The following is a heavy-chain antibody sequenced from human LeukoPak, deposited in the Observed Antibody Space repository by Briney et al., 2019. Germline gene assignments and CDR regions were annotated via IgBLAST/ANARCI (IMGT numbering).Heavy chain of an antibody. CDR2: ISYDGSNK. J-gene: IGHJ4*02. Sequence: QAGGSLRLSCAASGFTFSSYGMHWVRQAPGKGLEWVAVISYDGSNKYYADSVKGRFTISRDNSKNTLYLQMNSLRAEDTAVYYCAKESRYSSSWYGTYYFDYWGQGTLVTVSS. D-gene: IGHD6-13*01. CDR3: AKESRYSSSWYGTYYFDY. V-gene: IGHV3-30*18. CDR1: GFTFSSYG.